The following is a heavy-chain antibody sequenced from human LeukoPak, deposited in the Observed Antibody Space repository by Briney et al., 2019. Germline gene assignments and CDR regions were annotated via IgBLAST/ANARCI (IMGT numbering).Heavy chain of an antibody. J-gene: IGHJ3*02. D-gene: IGHD7-27*01. CDR1: GYTFTSYD. CDR3: ANNKLGFDAFDI. CDR2: MNPNSGNT. V-gene: IGHV1-8*01. Sequence: GASVKVSCKASGYTFTSYDINWVRQATGQGLEWMGWMNPNSGNTGYAQKFQGRVTMTRDTSTSTVYMELSSLRSEDTAVYYCANNKLGFDAFDIWGQGTMVTVSS.